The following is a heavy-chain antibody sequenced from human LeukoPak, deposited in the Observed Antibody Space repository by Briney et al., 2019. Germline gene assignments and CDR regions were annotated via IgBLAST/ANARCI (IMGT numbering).Heavy chain of an antibody. CDR1: GFTFSSYA. CDR2: ISGSGGST. D-gene: IGHD4-17*01. Sequence: TGGSLRLSCAASGFTFSSYAMSWVRQAPGKGLEWVSAISGSGGSTDYADSVKGRFTISRDNSKNTLYLQMNSLRAEDTAVYYCAKGSDYGDRFDSWGQGTLVTVSS. J-gene: IGHJ4*02. V-gene: IGHV3-23*01. CDR3: AKGSDYGDRFDS.